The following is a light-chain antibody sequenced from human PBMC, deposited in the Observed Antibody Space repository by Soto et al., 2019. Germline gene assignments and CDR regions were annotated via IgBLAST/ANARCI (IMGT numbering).Light chain of an antibody. V-gene: IGKV1-8*01. Sequence: AIWMTQSPSSLSASTGDRVTITCRASPGISSYLAWYQQKPGKAPKLLIYAASTLQSGVPSRLSGNGSGTDFTLTIGCLQSEDFATYYCQQYYSYPYTFGQGTRLEIK. CDR3: QQYYSYPYT. CDR2: AAS. CDR1: PGISSY. J-gene: IGKJ5*01.